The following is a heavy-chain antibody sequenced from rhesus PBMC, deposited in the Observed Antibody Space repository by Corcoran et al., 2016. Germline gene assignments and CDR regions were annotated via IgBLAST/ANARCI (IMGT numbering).Heavy chain of an antibody. V-gene: IGHV4-80*01. D-gene: IGHD4-29*01. CDR3: ARAHGSSYEYMSH. Sequence: QVQLQESGPGLVKPSETLPLTCAVSGAPISSYWWSWIRQPPGKGLEWIGEINGNSCSTYYNPSLKSRVTISKDASKNQFSLKLSSVTAADTAVYYCARAHGSSYEYMSHWGQGVLVTVSS. CDR2: INGNSCST. J-gene: IGHJ4*01. CDR1: GAPISSYW.